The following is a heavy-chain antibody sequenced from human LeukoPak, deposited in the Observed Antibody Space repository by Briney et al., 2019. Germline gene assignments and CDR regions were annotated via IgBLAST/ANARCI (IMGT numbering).Heavy chain of an antibody. CDR3: VRSDWFDP. CDR2: IKSDGSST. V-gene: IGHV3-74*03. Sequence: GGSLRLSRAASGFTFSGYWMHWVRQAPGKGLVWVSRIKSDGSSTTYADSVKGRFTVSRDNAKSTLYLQMNSLRAEDTAVYYCVRSDWFDPWGQGTLVTVSS. CDR1: GFTFSGYW. J-gene: IGHJ5*02.